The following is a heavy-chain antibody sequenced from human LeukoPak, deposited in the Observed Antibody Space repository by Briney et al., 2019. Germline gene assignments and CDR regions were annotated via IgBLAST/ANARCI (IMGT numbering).Heavy chain of an antibody. J-gene: IGHJ6*03. CDR1: GYTFTSYG. D-gene: IGHD2-8*01. V-gene: IGHV1-18*01. CDR2: ISAYNGNT. CDR3: AREGCEYCTNDVCYEGYYYYYMDV. Sequence: GASVKVSCKASGYTFTSYGISWVRQAPGQGLEWMGWISAYNGNTNYAQKLQGRVTMTTDTSTSTAYMELRSLRSDDTAVYYCAREGCEYCTNDVCYEGYYYYYMDVWGKGTTVTVSS.